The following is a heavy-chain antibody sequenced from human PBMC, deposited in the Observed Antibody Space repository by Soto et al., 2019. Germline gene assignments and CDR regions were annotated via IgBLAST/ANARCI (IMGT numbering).Heavy chain of an antibody. V-gene: IGHV1-24*01. CDR1: GYTLTELS. Sequence: GASVKVSCKVSGYTLTELSMPWVRQAPGKGLVWMGCFDHEDDETIDSHKMQGRVTMTEDTSTDTAYMELSSLISEDTAVYYCATGDCSSTSCYASAYWGQGPLVTVST. J-gene: IGHJ4*02. CDR3: ATGDCSSTSCYASAY. D-gene: IGHD2-2*01. CDR2: FDHEDDET.